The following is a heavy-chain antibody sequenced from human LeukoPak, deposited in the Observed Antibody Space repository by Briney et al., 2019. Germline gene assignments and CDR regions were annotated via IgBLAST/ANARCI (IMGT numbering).Heavy chain of an antibody. CDR1: GFTFSDYW. D-gene: IGHD4-17*01. J-gene: IGHJ4*02. CDR2: ISSNGGST. Sequence: PGGALRLSCAASGFTFSDYWIHWVRQAPGKGLEYVSAISSNGGSTYYADSVKGRFTISRDNSKHTLYLQMSSLRDEDTAVYYCVKDGSTVTTPKFNYWGQGTMVTVSS. V-gene: IGHV3-64D*06. CDR3: VKDGSTVTTPKFNY.